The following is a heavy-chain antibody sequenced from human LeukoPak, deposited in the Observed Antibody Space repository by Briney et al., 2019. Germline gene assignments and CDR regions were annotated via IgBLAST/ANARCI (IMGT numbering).Heavy chain of an antibody. D-gene: IGHD2-15*01. Sequence: GASVKVSCKASGYTFTSHGISWVRQAPGQGLEWMGWISAYNGNTNYAQKLQGRVTMTTDTSTSTAYMELRSLRSDDTAVYYCARDIVVVVAAIGGLFDYWGQGTLVTVSS. V-gene: IGHV1-18*01. CDR2: ISAYNGNT. J-gene: IGHJ4*02. CDR3: ARDIVVVVAAIGGLFDY. CDR1: GYTFTSHG.